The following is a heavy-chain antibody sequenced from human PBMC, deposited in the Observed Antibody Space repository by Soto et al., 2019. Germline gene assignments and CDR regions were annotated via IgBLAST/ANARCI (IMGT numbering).Heavy chain of an antibody. Sequence: GGSLRLSCAASGFTFSSYWMSWVRQAPGKGLEWVANIKQDGSEKYYVDSVKGRFTISRDNAKNSLYLQMNSLRAEDTAVYYCARDHRGLRYFDWLTNQTYLARNNWFDPWGQGTLVTVSS. CDR2: IKQDGSEK. CDR1: GFTFSSYW. CDR3: ARDHRGLRYFDWLTNQTYLARNNWFDP. D-gene: IGHD3-9*01. V-gene: IGHV3-7*01. J-gene: IGHJ5*02.